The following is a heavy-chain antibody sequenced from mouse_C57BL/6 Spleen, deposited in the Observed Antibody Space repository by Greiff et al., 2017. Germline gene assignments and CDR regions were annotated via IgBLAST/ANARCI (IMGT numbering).Heavy chain of an antibody. CDR2: INPSNGGT. CDR1: GYTFTSYW. CDR3: ARGDYDVDYAMDY. V-gene: IGHV1-53*01. Sequence: VQLQQSGTELVKPGASVKLSCKASGYTFTSYWMNWVKQRPGQGLEWIGNINPSNGGTNYNEKFKSKATLTVDKSSSTAYMQLSSLTSEDSAVXYCARGDYDVDYAMDYWGQGTSVTVSS. D-gene: IGHD2-4*01. J-gene: IGHJ4*01.